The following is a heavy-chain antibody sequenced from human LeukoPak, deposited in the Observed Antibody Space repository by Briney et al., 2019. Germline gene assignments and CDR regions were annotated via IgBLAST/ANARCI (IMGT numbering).Heavy chain of an antibody. CDR3: ARGYRAVVPARPTYYFVY. CDR2: MNPNSGNT. V-gene: IGHV1-8*01. D-gene: IGHD2-2*01. Sequence: ASVKVSCKASGYTFTSYDINWVRQATGQGLEWMGWMNPNSGNTGYAQKFQGRVTMTRNTSISTAYMELSSLRSEDTAVYYCARGYRAVVPARPTYYFVYWGQGTLVTVSS. CDR1: GYTFTSYD. J-gene: IGHJ4*02.